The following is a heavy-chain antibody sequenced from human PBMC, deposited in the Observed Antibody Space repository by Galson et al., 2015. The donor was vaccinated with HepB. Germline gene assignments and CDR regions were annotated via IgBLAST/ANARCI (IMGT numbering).Heavy chain of an antibody. V-gene: IGHV1-46*04. J-gene: IGHJ5*02. Sequence: SVKVSCKASGYTFTSYYMHWVRQAPGQGLEWMGIINPSGGSTSYAQKLQGRVTMTRDTSTSTVYMELSSLRSEDTAVYYCARDRTTRSAGIQNWFDPWGQGTLVTVSS. D-gene: IGHD1-1*01. CDR2: INPSGGST. CDR1: GYTFTSYY. CDR3: ARDRTTRSAGIQNWFDP.